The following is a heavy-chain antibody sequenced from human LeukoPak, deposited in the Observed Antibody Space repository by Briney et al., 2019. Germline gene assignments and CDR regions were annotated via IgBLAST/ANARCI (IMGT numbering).Heavy chain of an antibody. Sequence: ASVKVSRKASVGTFSSYAISWVRQAPGQGLEWMGGIIPIFGTANYAQKFQGRVTITADESTSTAYMEPSSLRSEDTAVYYCATSVWPPYYYYYYMDVWGKGTTVTVSS. D-gene: IGHD2-8*01. V-gene: IGHV1-69*13. J-gene: IGHJ6*03. CDR2: IIPIFGTA. CDR1: VGTFSSYA. CDR3: ATSVWPPYYYYYYMDV.